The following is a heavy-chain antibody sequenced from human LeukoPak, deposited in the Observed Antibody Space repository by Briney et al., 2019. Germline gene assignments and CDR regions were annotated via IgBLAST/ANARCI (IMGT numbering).Heavy chain of an antibody. CDR3: ARHRTPRRYCSSTSCYFDY. D-gene: IGHD2-2*01. Sequence: SETLSLTCTVSGGSISSSRYYWGWIRQPPGKGLEWIGYIYYSGSTNYNPSLKSRVTISVDTSKNQFSLKLSSVTAADTAVYYCARHRTPRRYCSSTSCYFDYWGQGTLVTVSS. J-gene: IGHJ4*02. CDR2: IYYSGST. CDR1: GGSISSSRYY. V-gene: IGHV4-61*05.